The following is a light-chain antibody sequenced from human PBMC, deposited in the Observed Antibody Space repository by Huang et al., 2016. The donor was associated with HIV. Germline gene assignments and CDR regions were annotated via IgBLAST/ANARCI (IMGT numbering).Light chain of an antibody. CDR1: QSIITY. CDR3: QQSYTSPYT. J-gene: IGKJ2*01. V-gene: IGKV1-39*01. Sequence: DVQMTQSPSSLSASVGDRINITCRASQSIITYLNWYQQHPGKAPKLLIYGASSLLGGVPSRFSGSVSGTDFTLTISSLQPEDFATYYCQQSYTSPYTFGQGTKLEI. CDR2: GAS.